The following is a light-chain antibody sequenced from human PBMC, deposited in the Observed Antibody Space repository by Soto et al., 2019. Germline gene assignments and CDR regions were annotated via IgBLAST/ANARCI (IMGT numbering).Light chain of an antibody. CDR3: QQYNNSPLT. CDR1: QSVSNN. CDR2: GAS. J-gene: IGKJ3*01. V-gene: IGKV3-15*01. Sequence: EIVMTQSPATLSLSPGDRVTLSCRASQSVSNNLAWHQQKTGQAPRLLIYGASTRATGIPARFSGSGSGTDFTLTISSLQSEDFAVYYCQQYNNSPLTFGPGTKVDIK.